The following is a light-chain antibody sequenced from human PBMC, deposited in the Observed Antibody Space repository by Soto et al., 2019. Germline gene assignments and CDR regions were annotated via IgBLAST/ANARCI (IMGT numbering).Light chain of an antibody. CDR2: LAS. CDR3: QQYYSTPLFT. V-gene: IGKV4-1*01. CDR1: QSVLYSSNNKKY. J-gene: IGKJ3*01. Sequence: DIVMTQSPDSLAVSLGERATINCKSSQSVLYSSNNKKYLAWYQQKPGQPPKLLIYLASTRESGVPDRFSGSGSGTDFTLPISSLQAEDVAVYYCQQYYSTPLFTFGPGTKVDIK.